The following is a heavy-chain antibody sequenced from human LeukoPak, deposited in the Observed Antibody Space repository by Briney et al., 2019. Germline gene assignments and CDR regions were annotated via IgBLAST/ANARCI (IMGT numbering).Heavy chain of an antibody. CDR1: GGSISSSSYY. Sequence: SETLSLTCTVSGGSISSSSYYWGWIRQPPGKGLEWIGSIYYSGSTYYNPSLKSRVTISVDTSKNQFSLKLSSVTAADTAVYYCARRVFPYGFNYFDYWGQGTLVTVTS. V-gene: IGHV4-39*01. CDR2: IYYSGST. J-gene: IGHJ4*02. CDR3: ARRVFPYGFNYFDY. D-gene: IGHD4-17*01.